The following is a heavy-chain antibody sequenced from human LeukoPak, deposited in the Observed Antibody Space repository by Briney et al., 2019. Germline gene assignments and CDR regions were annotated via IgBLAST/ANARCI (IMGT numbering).Heavy chain of an antibody. CDR2: IKQDGGEK. D-gene: IGHD3-10*01. V-gene: IGHV3-7*01. CDR1: GFTFCGYW. CDR3: ARDRGFGQADV. Sequence: GGALTLSSAAPGFTFCGYWMRWLRQGPGEGLEWVANIKQDGGEKYYVDSVKGRFTISRDNAKNSLYLQMNSLRAEDTAVYYCARDRGFGQADVWGKGTTVTVSS. J-gene: IGHJ6*04.